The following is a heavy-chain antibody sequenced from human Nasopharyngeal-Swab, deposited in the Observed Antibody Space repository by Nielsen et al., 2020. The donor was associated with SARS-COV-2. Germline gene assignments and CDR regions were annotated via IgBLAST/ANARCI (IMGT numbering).Heavy chain of an antibody. CDR3: ARRRGGGGSGSFLY. CDR2: IYYSGST. CDR1: GGSISSSSYY. Sequence: GSLRLSCTVSGGSISSSSYYWGWIRQPPGKGLEWIGSIYYSGSTYYNPSLKNRVTISVDTSKNQFSLKLSSVTAADTAVYYCARRRGGGGSGSFLYWGQGTLVTVSS. J-gene: IGHJ4*02. D-gene: IGHD3-10*01. V-gene: IGHV4-39*01.